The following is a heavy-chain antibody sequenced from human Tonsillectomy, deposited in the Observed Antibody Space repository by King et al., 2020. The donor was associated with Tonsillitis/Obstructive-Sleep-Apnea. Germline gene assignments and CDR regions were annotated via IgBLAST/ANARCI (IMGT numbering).Heavy chain of an antibody. CDR2: IIPIFGTA. J-gene: IGHJ6*03. V-gene: IGHV1-69*01. CDR3: ARGEDHGVGGRIYDYSSYMAV. D-gene: IGHD2/OR15-2a*01. CDR1: GGTFSSYA. Sequence: QLVQSGAEVKKPGSSVKVSCKASGGTFSSYAISWVREAPGQGLEWMGGIIPIFGTANYAQKFQGRVTITADESTSTAYMELSSLRSEDTAVYYCARGEDHGVGGRIYDYSSYMAVWGKGPPVPVSS.